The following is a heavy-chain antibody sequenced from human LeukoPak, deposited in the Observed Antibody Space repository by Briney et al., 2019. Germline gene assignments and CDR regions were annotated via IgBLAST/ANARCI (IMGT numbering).Heavy chain of an antibody. CDR1: GGSISSYY. CDR2: IYYSGST. CDR3: ARTTTVTTPYWYFDL. Sequence: SETLSLTCTVSGGSISSYYWSWIRQPPGKGLEWIGYIYYSGSTNYNPSLKRRVTISVDTSKNQFSLKLSSVTAADTAVYYCARTTTVTTPYWYFDLWGRGTLVTVSS. D-gene: IGHD4-17*01. V-gene: IGHV4-59*01. J-gene: IGHJ2*01.